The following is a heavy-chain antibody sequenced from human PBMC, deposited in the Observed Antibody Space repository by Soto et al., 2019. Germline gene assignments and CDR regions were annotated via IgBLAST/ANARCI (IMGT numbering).Heavy chain of an antibody. D-gene: IGHD2-2*01. J-gene: IGHJ6*03. CDR1: GGTFSSYT. CDR2: IIPILGIA. V-gene: IGHV1-69*02. CDR3: ARGYCSSTSCYASRGYYYYMDV. Sequence: SVKVSCKASGGTFSSYTISWVRQAPGQGLEWMGRIIPILGIANYAQKFQGRVTITADKSTSTAYMELSSLRSEDTAVYYCARGYCSSTSCYASRGYYYYMDVWGKGTTVTVSS.